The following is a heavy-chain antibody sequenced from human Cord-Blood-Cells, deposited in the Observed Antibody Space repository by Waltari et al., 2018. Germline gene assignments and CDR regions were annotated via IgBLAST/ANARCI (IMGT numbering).Heavy chain of an antibody. Sequence: EVQLVQSGAEVKKPGESLKISCKGSGYSFTSYWIGWVRQMPGKGLEWMGIIYPGDSDTRYSPSCQGQVTISADKSISTAYRQWSSLKASDTAMYYCATRGGYFDWLDAFDIWGQGTMVTVSS. CDR2: IYPGDSDT. D-gene: IGHD3-9*01. J-gene: IGHJ3*02. CDR3: ATRGGYFDWLDAFDI. CDR1: GYSFTSYW. V-gene: IGHV5-51*01.